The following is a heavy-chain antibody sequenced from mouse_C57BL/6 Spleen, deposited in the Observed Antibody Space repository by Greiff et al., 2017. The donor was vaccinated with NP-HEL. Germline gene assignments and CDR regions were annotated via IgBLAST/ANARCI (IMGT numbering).Heavy chain of an antibody. V-gene: IGHV1-42*01. CDR2: INPSTGGT. CDR3: ARSDSGNIYYAMDY. CDR1: GYSFTGYY. Sequence: VQLQQSGPELVKPGASVKISCKASGYSFTGYYMNWVKQSPEKSLEWIGEINPSTGGTTYNQKFKAKATLTVDKSSSTAYMQLKSLTSEDSAVYYCARSDSGNIYYAMDYWGQGTSVTVSS. D-gene: IGHD1-3*01. J-gene: IGHJ4*01.